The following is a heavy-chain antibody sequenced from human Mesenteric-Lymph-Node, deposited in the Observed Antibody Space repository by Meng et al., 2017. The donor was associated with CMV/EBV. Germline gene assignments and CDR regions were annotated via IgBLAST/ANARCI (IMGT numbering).Heavy chain of an antibody. V-gene: IGHV1-69*02. Sequence: SVKVSCKASGGTFSSYTISWVRQAPGQGLEWMGRIIPILGIANYAQKFQGRVTITADKSTSTAYMELSSLRSEDTAVYYCARGSYYYDSSGYYPEAFDIWGQGTMVTVSS. D-gene: IGHD3-22*01. CDR2: IIPILGIA. CDR3: ARGSYYYDSSGYYPEAFDI. CDR1: GGTFSSYT. J-gene: IGHJ3*02.